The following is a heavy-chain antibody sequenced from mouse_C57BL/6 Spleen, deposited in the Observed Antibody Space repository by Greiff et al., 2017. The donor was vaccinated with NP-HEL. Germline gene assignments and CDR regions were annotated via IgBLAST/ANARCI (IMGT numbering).Heavy chain of an antibody. CDR1: GYTFTEYT. CDR2: FYPGSGSI. CDR3: ARHEEVLYYSKGYFDV. Sequence: QVHVKQSGAELVKPGASVKLSCKASGYTFTEYTIHWVKQRSGQGLEWIGWFYPGSGSIKYNEKFKDKATLTADKSSSTVYMELSRLTSEDSAVYFCARHEEVLYYSKGYFDVWGTGTTVTVSS. D-gene: IGHD2-5*01. J-gene: IGHJ1*03. V-gene: IGHV1-62-2*01.